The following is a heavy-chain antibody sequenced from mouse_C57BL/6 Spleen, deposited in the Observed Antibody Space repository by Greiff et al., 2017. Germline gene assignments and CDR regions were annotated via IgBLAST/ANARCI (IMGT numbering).Heavy chain of an antibody. J-gene: IGHJ2*01. Sequence: VQLKQSGTVLARPGASVKMSCKTSGYTFTSYWMHWVKQRPGQGLEWIGAIYPGNSDTSYNQKFKGKAKLTAVTSASTAYMKLSSLTNEDSAVYYCSYSNYVDYFDYWGQGTTLTVSS. V-gene: IGHV1-5*01. D-gene: IGHD2-5*01. CDR2: IYPGNSDT. CDR3: SYSNYVDYFDY. CDR1: GYTFTSYW.